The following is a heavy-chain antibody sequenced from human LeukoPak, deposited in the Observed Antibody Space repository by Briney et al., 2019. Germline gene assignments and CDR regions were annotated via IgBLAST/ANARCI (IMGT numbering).Heavy chain of an antibody. CDR3: ARESIAVAGAPFDY. V-gene: IGHV3-48*03. Sequence: GGSLRLSCAASGFTFSSYEMNWVCQAPGKGLEWVSYISSGSTIYDADSVKGRFTISRDNAKNSLYLQMNSLRAEDTAVYYCARESIAVAGAPFDYWGQGTLVTVSS. CDR1: GFTFSSYE. CDR2: ISSGSTI. D-gene: IGHD6-19*01. J-gene: IGHJ4*02.